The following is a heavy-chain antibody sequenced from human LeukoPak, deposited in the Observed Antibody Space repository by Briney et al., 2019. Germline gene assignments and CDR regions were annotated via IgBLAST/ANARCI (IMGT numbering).Heavy chain of an antibody. Sequence: GGSLRLSCAASGFTFSSYGMHWVRQAPGKGLEWVAVISYDGSNKYYADSVKGRFTISRDNSKNTLYLQMNSLRAEDTAVYYCARDKQLGPGGHWYFDLWGRGTLVTVSS. D-gene: IGHD6-6*01. J-gene: IGHJ2*01. CDR1: GFTFSSYG. V-gene: IGHV3-30*03. CDR3: ARDKQLGPGGHWYFDL. CDR2: ISYDGSNK.